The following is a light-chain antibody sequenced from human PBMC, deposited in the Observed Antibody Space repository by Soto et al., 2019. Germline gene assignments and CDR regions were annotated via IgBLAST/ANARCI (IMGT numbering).Light chain of an antibody. CDR1: QSVSSNH. J-gene: IGKJ1*01. CDR2: GGS. V-gene: IGKV3-20*01. Sequence: DIVLTQSPGTLSLSPGERATLSRRASQSVSSNHLAWYQQKPGQAPRPLIYGGSSRATGIPVRFSGSGSETDFTLTITRLEPEDFAVYYCQQYSSSRTFGRGTKVDI. CDR3: QQYSSSRT.